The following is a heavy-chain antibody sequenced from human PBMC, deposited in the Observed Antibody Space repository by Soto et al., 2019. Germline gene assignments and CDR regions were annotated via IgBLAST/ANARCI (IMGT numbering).Heavy chain of an antibody. D-gene: IGHD3-22*01. J-gene: IGHJ4*02. CDR3: ARGDGDYYDGNGYLGRH. CDR2: IKSDGSGT. Sequence: PGGSLRLSCAASGFTFSSYWMHWVRQAPGKGLEWVSRIKSDGSGTTYADSVKGRLTISRDNAKNTLYLQMNSLRAEDTAVYYCARGDGDYYDGNGYLGRHWGQGTXVTVSS. CDR1: GFTFSSYW. V-gene: IGHV3-74*01.